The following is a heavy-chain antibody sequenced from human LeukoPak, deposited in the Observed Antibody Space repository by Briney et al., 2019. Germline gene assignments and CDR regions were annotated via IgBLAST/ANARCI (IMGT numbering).Heavy chain of an antibody. CDR3: ARVPGKRGYSGYDLF. CDR2: ISSSSSTI. D-gene: IGHD5-12*01. J-gene: IGHJ4*02. V-gene: IGHV3-48*01. Sequence: PGGSLRLSCAASGFTFSSYSMNWVRRAPGKGLEWVSYISSSSSTIYYADSVKGRFTISRDNAKNSLYLQMNSLRAEDTAVYYCARVPGKRGYSGYDLFWGQGTMVTVSS. CDR1: GFTFSSYS.